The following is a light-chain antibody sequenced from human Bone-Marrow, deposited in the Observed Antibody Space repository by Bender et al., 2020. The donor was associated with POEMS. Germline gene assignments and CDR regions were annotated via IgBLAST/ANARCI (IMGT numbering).Light chain of an antibody. CDR2: DAT. J-gene: IGLJ2*01. CDR1: GSGVGINNF. Sequence: QSALTQPRSVSGSPGQSVTISCTGTGSGVGINNFVSWYQQHPGKAPKVIIYDATKRPSGVPDRFSGSKSGNTASLTISGLQAEDEADYYCSSYTTNNTPVFGGGTKLTVL. CDR3: SSYTTNNTPV. V-gene: IGLV2-11*01.